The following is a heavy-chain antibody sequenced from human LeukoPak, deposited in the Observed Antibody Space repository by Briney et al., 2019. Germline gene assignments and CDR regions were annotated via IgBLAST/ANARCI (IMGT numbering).Heavy chain of an antibody. CDR1: GYTFTSYY. CDR2: INPSGGST. CDR3: ARDLPWPYYYDSSGF. V-gene: IGHV1-46*01. J-gene: IGHJ4*02. D-gene: IGHD3-22*01. Sequence: GASVKVSCKASGYTFTSYYMHWVRQAPGQGLEWMGIINPSGGSTSYAQKFQGRVTMTRDTSTSTVYMELSSLRSEDTAVYYCARDLPWPYYYDSSGFWGQGTLVTVSS.